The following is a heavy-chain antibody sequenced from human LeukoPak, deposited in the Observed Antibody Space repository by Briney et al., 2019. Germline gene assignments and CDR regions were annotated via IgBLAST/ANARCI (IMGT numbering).Heavy chain of an antibody. Sequence: VASVKVSCKASGGTFSSYAISWVRQAPGQGLEWMGGIIPIFGTANYAQKFQGRVTITADESTSTAYMELSSLRSEDTAVYYCAREVYSYGPPYYYYGMDVWGQGTTVTVSS. J-gene: IGHJ6*02. CDR1: GGTFSSYA. CDR2: IIPIFGTA. D-gene: IGHD5-18*01. CDR3: AREVYSYGPPYYYYGMDV. V-gene: IGHV1-69*13.